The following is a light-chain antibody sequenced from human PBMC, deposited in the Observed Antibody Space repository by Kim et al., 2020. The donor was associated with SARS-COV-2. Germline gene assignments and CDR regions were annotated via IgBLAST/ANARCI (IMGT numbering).Light chain of an antibody. CDR2: SKN. V-gene: IGLV3-19*01. Sequence: AVEQTVRITCQAASVRISSAIWYQQKPGKTPLLVIYSKNKQSSGIPNRFFGSSSVITASLTITGAEAEDEADYYCNSRDSSGNNLVFGGGTQLTIL. J-gene: IGLJ3*02. CDR1: SVRISS. CDR3: NSRDSSGNNLV.